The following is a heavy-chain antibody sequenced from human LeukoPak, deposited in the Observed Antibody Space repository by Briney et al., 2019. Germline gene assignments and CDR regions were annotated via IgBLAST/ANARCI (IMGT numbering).Heavy chain of an antibody. CDR2: ISYDGSHK. CDR1: GFTFSSYA. D-gene: IGHD1-26*01. CDR3: AKGGSGSFFWDAFDI. V-gene: IGHV3-30*04. J-gene: IGHJ3*02. Sequence: GGSLRLSCAASGFTFSSYAMHWVRQAPGKGLEWVAVISYDGSHKYYADSVKGRFTISRDNSKNTLYLQMNSLRDEDTAVYYCAKGGSGSFFWDAFDIWGQGTMVTVSS.